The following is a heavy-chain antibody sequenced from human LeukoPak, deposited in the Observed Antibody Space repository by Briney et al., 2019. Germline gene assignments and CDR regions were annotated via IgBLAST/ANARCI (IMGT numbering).Heavy chain of an antibody. CDR3: ARVPSPRGYYYVDV. J-gene: IGHJ6*03. Sequence: PSETLSLTCAAYGGSFSGYYWSWIRQPPGKGLEWIGEINHSGSTNYNPSLKSRVTISVDTSKNQFSLKLSSVTAADTAVYYCARVPSPRGYYYVDVWGKGTTVTVSS. D-gene: IGHD1-26*01. CDR1: GGSFSGYY. V-gene: IGHV4-34*01. CDR2: INHSGST.